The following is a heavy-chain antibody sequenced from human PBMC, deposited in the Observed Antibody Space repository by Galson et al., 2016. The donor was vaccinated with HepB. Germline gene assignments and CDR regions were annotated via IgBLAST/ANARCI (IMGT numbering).Heavy chain of an antibody. Sequence: SLRLSCAASGFTFRSSWMHWVRQVPGKGLVWVSHINSDGSITNYADSVKGRFTISRDNAKNTMFLQMKRLRAEDTAVYYCARDVGEWYSSTWYPAFHIWGPGTMVTVSS. CDR3: ARDVGEWYSSTWYPAFHI. D-gene: IGHD6-13*01. V-gene: IGHV3-74*01. J-gene: IGHJ3*02. CDR2: INSDGSIT. CDR1: GFTFRSSW.